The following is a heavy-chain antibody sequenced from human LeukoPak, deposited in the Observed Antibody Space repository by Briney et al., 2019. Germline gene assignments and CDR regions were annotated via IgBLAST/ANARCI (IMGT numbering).Heavy chain of an antibody. CDR1: GYSFTSYW. CDR2: VDPSDSGT. CDR3: ARQTAMGRSGDY. D-gene: IGHD5-18*01. V-gene: IGHV5-51*01. Sequence: GESLKISCKASGYSFTSYWIGWVRQMPGKGLEWMGIVDPSDSGTRYTPSFQGQVTISVDKSLTTADLQWNSLKASDTAMYYCARQTAMGRSGDYWGQGTLVTVSS. J-gene: IGHJ4*02.